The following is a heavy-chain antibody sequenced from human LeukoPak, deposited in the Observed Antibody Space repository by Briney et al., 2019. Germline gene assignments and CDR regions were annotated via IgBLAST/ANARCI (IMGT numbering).Heavy chain of an antibody. Sequence: GGSLRLSCAASGFTFSSSAMSWVRQVPGKGLEWVSGISASGGSTSYADSVRGRFTISRDNSKNTLYVQMNSLRDEDTAVYYCAKQLGYCSDGSCYFPYWGQGTLVTVSS. D-gene: IGHD2-15*01. CDR3: AKQLGYCSDGSCYFPY. J-gene: IGHJ4*02. V-gene: IGHV3-23*01. CDR1: GFTFSSSA. CDR2: ISASGGST.